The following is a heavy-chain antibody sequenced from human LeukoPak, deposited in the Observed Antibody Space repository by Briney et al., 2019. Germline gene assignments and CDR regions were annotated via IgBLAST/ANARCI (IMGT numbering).Heavy chain of an antibody. J-gene: IGHJ4*02. Sequence: PGGSLRLSCVASGFTFNTYAIHWVRQAPGKGLEWVAVISYDGSYKYYADSVQGRFTISRDNSKNTLYLQMNSLRPDDTAVYYCAKWDFDYWGQGTLVTVSS. V-gene: IGHV3-30*18. CDR3: AKWDFDY. CDR2: ISYDGSYK. CDR1: GFTFNTYA.